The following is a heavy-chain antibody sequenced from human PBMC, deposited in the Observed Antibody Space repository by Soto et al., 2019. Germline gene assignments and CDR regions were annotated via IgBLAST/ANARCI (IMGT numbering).Heavy chain of an antibody. CDR2: IYYSGSA. CDR1: GGSISSGDYY. J-gene: IGHJ4*02. V-gene: IGHV4-31*03. CDR3: ARDASSNWHHFDY. Sequence: SLTCIVSGGSISSGDYYWSWIRQHPGKGLEWIGYIYYSGSAYYNPSLKSRVSMSVDTSKNQFSLKLSSVTAADTAIYFCARDASSNWHHFDYWGQGTLVTVSS. D-gene: IGHD6-13*01.